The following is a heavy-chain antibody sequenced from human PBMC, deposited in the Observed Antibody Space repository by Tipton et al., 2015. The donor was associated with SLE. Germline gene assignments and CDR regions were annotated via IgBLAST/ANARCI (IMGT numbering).Heavy chain of an antibody. D-gene: IGHD1-7*01. Sequence: LRLSCTVSGDSISNSYWSWIRQPPGQGLQWIGYIHYTGSSSYNPSLKSRVTMSVDTSKNQFSLKLTSVTAADTALYFCAKDQEGRNWNYGPGYSLDVWGQGTTVIVSS. V-gene: IGHV4-59*01. CDR1: GDSISNSY. CDR2: IHYTGSS. J-gene: IGHJ6*02. CDR3: AKDQEGRNWNYGPGYSLDV.